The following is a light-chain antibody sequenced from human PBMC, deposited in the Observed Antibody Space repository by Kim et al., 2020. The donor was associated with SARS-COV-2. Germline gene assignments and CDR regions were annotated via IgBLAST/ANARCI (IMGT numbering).Light chain of an antibody. CDR3: QQYNRWPRYI. V-gene: IGKV3-15*01. J-gene: IGKJ2*01. CDR2: GTT. CDR1: QSVSTN. Sequence: SPGERATLACRTSQSVSTNLARKQKKPGQAPRLLSLGTTTRATGIPPRFRGSGAGTEFTLTISSLQSEDFAIYYCQQYNRWPRYIFGQGTKLEI.